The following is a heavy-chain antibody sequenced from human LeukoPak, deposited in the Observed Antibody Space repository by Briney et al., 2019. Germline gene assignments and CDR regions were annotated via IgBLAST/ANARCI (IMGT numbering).Heavy chain of an antibody. CDR2: IVVGSGNT. D-gene: IGHD1-26*01. CDR3: AGGVGATTLYYYYGMDV. V-gene: IGHV1-58*01. CDR1: GFTFTSSA. J-gene: IGHJ6*02. Sequence: SVKVSCKASGFTFTSSAVQWVRQARGQRLEWIGWIVVGSGNTNYAQKFQERVTITRDMSTSTAYVELSSLRSEDTAVYYCAGGVGATTLYYYYGMDVWGQGTTVTVSS.